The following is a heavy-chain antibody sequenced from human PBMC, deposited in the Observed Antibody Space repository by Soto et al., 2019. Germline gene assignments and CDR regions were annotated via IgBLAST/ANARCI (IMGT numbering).Heavy chain of an antibody. CDR2: IDPSDSYT. CDR3: ASDLAEVGATFDY. CDR1: GYSFTSFW. V-gene: IGHV5-10-1*01. J-gene: IGHJ4*02. Sequence: SGESLKISCKGSGYSFTSFWISWVRQMPGKGLEWMGRIDPSDSYTNYSPSFQGHVTISADKSISTAYLQWSSLKASDTAMYYCASDLAEVGATFDYWGQGTLVTVSS. D-gene: IGHD1-26*01.